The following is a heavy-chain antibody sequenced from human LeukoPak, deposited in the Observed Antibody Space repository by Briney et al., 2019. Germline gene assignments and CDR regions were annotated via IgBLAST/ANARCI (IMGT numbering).Heavy chain of an antibody. CDR2: TSGSGTGGTT. D-gene: IGHD3-22*01. CDR3: AKTSAAAYYDSSGFNDY. Sequence: AGGSLTRTGAASGFPRSRTTMSWLGNAPGKGWKGGSNTSGSGTGGTTYYPDSVNGRFTISRDNSKNTLYLLMNSLREEDTAVYYCAKTSAAAYYDSSGFNDYWGQGTRVTVSS. J-gene: IGHJ4*02. CDR1: GFPRSRTT. V-gene: IGHV3-23*01.